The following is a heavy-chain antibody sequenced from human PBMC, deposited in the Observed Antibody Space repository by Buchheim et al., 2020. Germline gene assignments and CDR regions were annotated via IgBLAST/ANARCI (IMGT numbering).Heavy chain of an antibody. V-gene: IGHV3-23*04. CDR3: AKVKKKNCSGGSCYTAFDY. CDR2: ISGSGGST. D-gene: IGHD2-15*01. Sequence: EVQLVESGGGLVQPGGSLRLSCAASGFTFSSYAMSWVRQAPGKGLEWVSAISGSGGSTYYADSVKGRFTISRDNSQNTLYLQMNSLRAEDTAVYYCAKVKKKNCSGGSCYTAFDYWGQGTL. CDR1: GFTFSSYA. J-gene: IGHJ4*02.